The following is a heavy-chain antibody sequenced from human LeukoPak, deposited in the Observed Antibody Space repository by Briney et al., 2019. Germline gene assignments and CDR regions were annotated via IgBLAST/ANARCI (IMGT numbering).Heavy chain of an antibody. CDR3: AREGGGHSLGSIGY. V-gene: IGHV1-46*01. CDR2: INPSGGST. Sequence: GASVKVSCKASGYTFTSYYMHWVRQAPGQGLEWMGIINPSGGSTSYAQKFQGRVTMTRDTSISTAYMELSRLRSDDTAVYYCAREGGGHSLGSIGYWGQGTLVTVSS. J-gene: IGHJ4*02. D-gene: IGHD3-16*01. CDR1: GYTFTSYY.